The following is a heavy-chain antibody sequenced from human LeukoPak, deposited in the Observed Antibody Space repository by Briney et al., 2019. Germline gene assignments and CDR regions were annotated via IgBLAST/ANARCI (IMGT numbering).Heavy chain of an antibody. J-gene: IGHJ6*02. CDR3: ARGCYYYGSGSYCLYGMDV. V-gene: IGHV1-69*04. CDR1: GGTFSSYA. Sequence: SVKVSCKASGGTFSSYAISWVRQAPGQGLEWMGRIIPIFGVANYAQKFQGRVTITADKSTSTAYMELSSLRSEDTAVYYCARGCYYYGSGSYCLYGMDVWGQGTTVTVSS. D-gene: IGHD3-10*01. CDR2: IIPIFGVA.